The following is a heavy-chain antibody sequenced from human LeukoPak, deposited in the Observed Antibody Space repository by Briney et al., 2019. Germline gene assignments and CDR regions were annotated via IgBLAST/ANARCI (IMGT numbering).Heavy chain of an antibody. CDR2: MNPNSGNT. Sequence: ASVKVSCKASGYTFTSYDINWVRQATGQGLEWMGWMNPNSGNTGYAQKFQGRVTMTRNTSISTAYMELSSLRSEDTAVYYCVKYYYDSSGYTPWDYWGQGTLVTVSS. CDR3: VKYYYDSSGYTPWDY. V-gene: IGHV1-8*01. D-gene: IGHD3-22*01. J-gene: IGHJ4*02. CDR1: GYTFTSYD.